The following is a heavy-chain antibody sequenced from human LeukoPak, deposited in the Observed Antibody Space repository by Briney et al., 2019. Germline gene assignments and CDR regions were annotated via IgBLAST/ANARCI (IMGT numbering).Heavy chain of an antibody. CDR3: ARGRRDSSGYYYAVYFDY. V-gene: IGHV3-66*01. J-gene: IGHJ4*02. CDR2: IYSGGST. D-gene: IGHD3-22*01. Sequence: GGSLRLSCAASGLTVSSNYMSWVRQAPGKGLEWVSVIYSGGSTYYADSVKGRFTISRDNSKNTLYLQMNSLRAEDTAVYYCARGRRDSSGYYYAVYFDYWGQGTLVTVSS. CDR1: GLTVSSNY.